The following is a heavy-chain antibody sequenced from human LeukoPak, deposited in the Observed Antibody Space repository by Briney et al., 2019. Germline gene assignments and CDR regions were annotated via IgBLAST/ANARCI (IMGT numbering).Heavy chain of an antibody. CDR2: IRSKAYGGTT. V-gene: IGHV3-49*04. CDR3: TRKEGYYYGSGTWNWFDP. Sequence: GGSLRLSCTASGFTFGDYAMSWVRQAPGKGLEWVGFIRSKAYGGTTEYAASVKGRFTISRDDSKSIAYLQMNSLKTEDTAVYYFTRKEGYYYGSGTWNWFDPWGQGTLVTVSS. J-gene: IGHJ5*02. CDR1: GFTFGDYA. D-gene: IGHD3-10*01.